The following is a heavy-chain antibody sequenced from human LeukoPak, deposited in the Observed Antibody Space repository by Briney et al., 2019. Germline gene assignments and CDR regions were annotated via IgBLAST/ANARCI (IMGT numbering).Heavy chain of an antibody. CDR3: AKDLAEWELPSFDY. J-gene: IGHJ4*02. CDR1: GFTFSRYA. D-gene: IGHD1-26*01. CDR2: ISGSGGST. Sequence: PGGSLRLSCAASGFTFSRYAMSWVRQAPGKGLEWVSAISGSGGSTYYADSVKGRFTISRDNSKNTLYLQMNSLRAEDTAVYYCAKDLAEWELPSFDYWGQGTLVTVSS. V-gene: IGHV3-23*01.